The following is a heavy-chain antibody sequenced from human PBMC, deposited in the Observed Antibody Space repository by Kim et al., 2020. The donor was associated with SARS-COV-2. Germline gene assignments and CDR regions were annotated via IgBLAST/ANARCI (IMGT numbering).Heavy chain of an antibody. CDR2: IYHSGST. J-gene: IGHJ4*02. CDR1: GGSISSSNW. Sequence: SETLSLTCAVSGGSISSSNWWSWVRQPPGKGLEWIGEIYHSGSTNYNPSLKSRVTISVDKSKNQFSLKLSSVTAADTAVYYCAQKSLLYSYGPGGVWWYFDYWGQGTLVTVSS. D-gene: IGHD5-18*01. CDR3: AQKSLLYSYGPGGVWWYFDY. V-gene: IGHV4-4*02.